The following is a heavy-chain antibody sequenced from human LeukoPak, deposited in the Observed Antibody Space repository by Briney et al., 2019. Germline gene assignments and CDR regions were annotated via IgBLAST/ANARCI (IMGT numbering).Heavy chain of an antibody. CDR3: AREYHSSTGTYDAFDI. D-gene: IGHD3-22*01. J-gene: IGHJ3*02. Sequence: GGSLRLSCAASGFTDSSNYMSWVRQAPGKGLEWVSVIYSGGSTYYADSVKGRFTISRDNSKNTLYLQMNSLRAVDTAVYYCAREYHSSTGTYDAFDIWGQGTMVTVSS. CDR2: IYSGGST. V-gene: IGHV3-53*01. CDR1: GFTDSSNY.